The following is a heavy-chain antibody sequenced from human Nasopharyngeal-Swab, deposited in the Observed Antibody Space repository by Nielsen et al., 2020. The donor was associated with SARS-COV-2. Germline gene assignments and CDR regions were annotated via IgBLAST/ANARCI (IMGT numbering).Heavy chain of an antibody. Sequence: RQAPGKGLEWIGYILDSGTTTYNPSLKSQVTISIDTSKNHFSLEMTSVTAADTAIYYCAASYGSGSFRSWFDPWGQGTLVTVSS. CDR2: ILDSGTT. CDR3: AASYGSGSFRSWFDP. V-gene: IGHV4-59*08. D-gene: IGHD3-10*01. J-gene: IGHJ5*02.